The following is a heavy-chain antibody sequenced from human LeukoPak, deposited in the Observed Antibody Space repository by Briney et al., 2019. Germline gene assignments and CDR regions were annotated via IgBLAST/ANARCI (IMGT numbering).Heavy chain of an antibody. CDR1: GGPFSGYY. CDR2: INHSGST. J-gene: IGHJ4*02. Sequence: SETLSPTCPVYGGPFSGYYWSGIPQPPGKGVEGIGEINHSGSTNYNPSLKSRVTISVDTSKNQFSLKLSSVTAADTAVYYCARGHRASVVILDYWGQGTLVTVSS. D-gene: IGHD2/OR15-2a*01. V-gene: IGHV4-34*01. CDR3: ARGHRASVVILDY.